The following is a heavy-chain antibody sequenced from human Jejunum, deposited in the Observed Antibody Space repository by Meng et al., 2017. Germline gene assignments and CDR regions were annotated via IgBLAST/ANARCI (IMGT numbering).Heavy chain of an antibody. CDR1: GFTFSNSY. Sequence: GESLKISCAASGFTFSNSYMSWVRQAPGKGLEWVGRIKRKSDGGTTDYAAPVKGRFTISRDDSENTLFLQMNNLKTEDTAVYYCGTGSAYDIWGQGTMVT. CDR2: IKRKSDGGTT. CDR3: GTGSAYDI. V-gene: IGHV3-15*01. D-gene: IGHD3/OR15-3a*01. J-gene: IGHJ3*02.